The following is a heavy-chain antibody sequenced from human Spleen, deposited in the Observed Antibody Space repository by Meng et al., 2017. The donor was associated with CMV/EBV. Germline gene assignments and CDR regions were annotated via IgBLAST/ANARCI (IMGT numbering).Heavy chain of an antibody. V-gene: IGHV1-46*01. Sequence: VQLGQSVAMFNNPGDSVKVCCNEYGYTFTIYHKHWVRHAPVQGLVWMGSLNPSGGSTSDAQKCQGRLTMTRDTSTSTVYMELISLRSDDTAVNYCARDEWGEYYDSSGYPFDYWGQGTLVTVSS. CDR3: ARDEWGEYYDSSGYPFDY. CDR2: LNPSGGST. CDR1: GYTFTIYH. D-gene: IGHD3-22*01. J-gene: IGHJ4*02.